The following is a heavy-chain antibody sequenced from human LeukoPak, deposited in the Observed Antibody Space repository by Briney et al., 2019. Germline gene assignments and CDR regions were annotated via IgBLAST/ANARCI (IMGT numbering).Heavy chain of an antibody. D-gene: IGHD2-15*01. J-gene: IGHJ5*02. CDR3: ARDSEVVVAPLGWFDP. Sequence: PGGALRLSCAASAVTFSDYYMSWIREAPGKGRERGSYISSIGSTIYYADSVKGRFTISRDNAKNSLDLQMNSLRAEDTAVYYCARDSEVVVAPLGWFDPWGQGTLVTVSS. CDR2: ISSIGSTI. V-gene: IGHV3-11*01. CDR1: AVTFSDYY.